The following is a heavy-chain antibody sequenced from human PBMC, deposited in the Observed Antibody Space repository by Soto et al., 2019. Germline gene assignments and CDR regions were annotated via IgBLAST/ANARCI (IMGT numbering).Heavy chain of an antibody. CDR1: GGTFSSYA. CDR2: IIPIFGTA. CDR3: ARHGNRAPFDY. D-gene: IGHD1-1*01. J-gene: IGHJ4*02. V-gene: IGHV1-69*13. Sequence: VASVKVSCKASGGTFSSYAISWVRQAPGQGLEWMGGIIPIFGTANYAQKFQGRVTITADESTSTAYMELSSLRSEDTAVYYCARHGNRAPFDYWGQGTLVTVSS.